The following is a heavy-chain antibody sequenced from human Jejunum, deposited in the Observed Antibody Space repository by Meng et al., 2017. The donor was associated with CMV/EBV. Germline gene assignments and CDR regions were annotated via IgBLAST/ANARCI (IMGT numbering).Heavy chain of an antibody. J-gene: IGHJ3*01. Sequence: CGASGLTLSSYWMGWVRQGPGKGLEWVANINQDGGEKYYADSVKGRFSIFRDNAKNSLYLQMNSLRAEDTAVYYCAAYIKDAFDLWGQGTMVTVSS. CDR1: GLTLSSYW. V-gene: IGHV3-7*01. CDR2: INQDGGEK. CDR3: AAYIKDAFDL. D-gene: IGHD2-21*01.